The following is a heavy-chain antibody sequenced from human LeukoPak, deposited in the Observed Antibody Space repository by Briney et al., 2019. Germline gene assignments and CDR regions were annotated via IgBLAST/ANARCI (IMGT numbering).Heavy chain of an antibody. V-gene: IGHV4-30-2*01. CDR3: ARGLTGYYDILTGYYKIGHDAFDI. D-gene: IGHD3-9*01. Sequence: SQTLSLTCAVSGGSISSGGYSWSWIRQPPGKGLEWIGYIYHSGNTYYNPSLKSRVTISVDRSKNQFSLKLSSVTAADTAVYYCARGLTGYYDILTGYYKIGHDAFDIWGQGTMVTVSS. J-gene: IGHJ3*02. CDR1: GGSISSGGYS. CDR2: IYHSGNT.